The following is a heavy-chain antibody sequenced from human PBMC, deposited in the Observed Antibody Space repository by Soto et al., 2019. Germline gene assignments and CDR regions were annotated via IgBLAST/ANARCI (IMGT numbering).Heavy chain of an antibody. CDR1: GFTFTNCA. Sequence: ASVKVSCKASGFTFTNCAVHWVRQAPGQRLEWMGWINPNSGGTNYAQKFQGWVTMTRDTSISTAYMELSRLRSDDTAVYYCAGPNNDYYGSGTHGAFDIWGQGTMVTVSS. J-gene: IGHJ3*02. CDR3: AGPNNDYYGSGTHGAFDI. CDR2: INPNSGGT. D-gene: IGHD3-10*01. V-gene: IGHV1-2*04.